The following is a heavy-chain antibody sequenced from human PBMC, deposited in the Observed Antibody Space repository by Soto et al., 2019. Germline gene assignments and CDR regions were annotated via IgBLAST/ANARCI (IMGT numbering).Heavy chain of an antibody. J-gene: IGHJ3*01. CDR3: ARFQYTVVTPFDL. CDR1: GGSLTNYF. V-gene: IGHV4-59*01. D-gene: IGHD2-21*02. CDR2: IRYSGKT. Sequence: QVQLQESGPGLVEPSETLSLTCTVSGGSLTNYFWTRIRQSPGKGLEWIAYIRYSGKTDYNPSLKSRVTISLDTPKNQFSLKLTSVTAADTAMYYCARFQYTVVTPFDLWGQGTMVIVSS.